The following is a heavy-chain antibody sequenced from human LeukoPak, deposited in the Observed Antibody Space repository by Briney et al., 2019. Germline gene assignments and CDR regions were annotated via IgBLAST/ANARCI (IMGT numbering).Heavy chain of an antibody. CDR1: GGTFSSYA. J-gene: IGHJ3*02. D-gene: IGHD3-10*01. CDR3: ARVRGGPIITPDAFDI. V-gene: IGHV1-69*05. Sequence: ASVKVSCKASGGTFSSYAISWVRQAPGQGLEWMGGIIPIFGTANYAQKFQGRVTITTDESTSTAYMELSSLRSEDTAVYYCARVRGGPIITPDAFDIWGQGTMVTVSS. CDR2: IIPIFGTA.